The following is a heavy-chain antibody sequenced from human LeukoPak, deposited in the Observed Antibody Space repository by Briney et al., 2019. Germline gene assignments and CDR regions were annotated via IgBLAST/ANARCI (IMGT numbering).Heavy chain of an antibody. CDR3: ARDLGAAAGNLWS. Sequence: GGSLRLSCVVSGLTVSNNYMTSVRQAPGKGLEWVSIIFSGGGTYYADSVKGRFTISRDSSKNTFYHQMNSLRADDTALYYCARDLGAAAGNLWSWGQGTLVTVSS. J-gene: IGHJ5*02. CDR1: GLTVSNNY. V-gene: IGHV3-66*01. CDR2: IFSGGGT. D-gene: IGHD6-25*01.